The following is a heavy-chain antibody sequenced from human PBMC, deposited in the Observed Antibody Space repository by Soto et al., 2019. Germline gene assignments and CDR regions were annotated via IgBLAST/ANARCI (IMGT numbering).Heavy chain of an antibody. J-gene: IGHJ6*02. CDR1: GASMKSFY. CDR3: ARELLDQRPPAYYSYLYSMDV. Sequence: QVQLRESGPGLVMPSETLSLTCTVSGASMKSFYFSWIRQPAGKGLEWIGRIYSSGSTTYNPSLKSRVTMSVDTARSQFSLKLTSVTAADTAVYYCARELLDQRPPAYYSYLYSMDVWGQGTTVTVS. CDR2: IYSSGST. V-gene: IGHV4-4*07. D-gene: IGHD2-2*01.